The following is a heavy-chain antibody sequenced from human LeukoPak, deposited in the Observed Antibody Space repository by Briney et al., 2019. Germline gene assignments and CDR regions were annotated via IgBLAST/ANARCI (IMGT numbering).Heavy chain of an antibody. D-gene: IGHD5-12*01. CDR3: ARALRWLHPNWFDP. J-gene: IGHJ5*02. CDR2: IIPIIGIA. Sequence: SVKVSCKASGYTFTSYGTSWVRQAPGQGLELMGRIIPIIGIANYAQKFQGRVTITADKSTSTAYMELSSLRSEDAAVYYCARALRWLHPNWFDPWGQGTLVTVSS. V-gene: IGHV1-69*04. CDR1: GYTFTSYG.